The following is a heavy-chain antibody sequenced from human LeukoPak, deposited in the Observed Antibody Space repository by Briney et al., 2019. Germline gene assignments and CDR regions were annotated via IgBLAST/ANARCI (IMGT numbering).Heavy chain of an antibody. CDR2: ISYDGSNK. J-gene: IGHJ6*02. Sequence: GRSLRLSCAASGFTFSSYAMHWVRQAPGKGLEWVAVISYDGSNKYYADSVKGRFTTSRDNSKNTLYLQMNSLRAEDTAVYYCARDWYSSGWSTLMYYYYGMDVWGQGTTVTVSS. D-gene: IGHD6-19*01. V-gene: IGHV3-30*04. CDR3: ARDWYSSGWSTLMYYYYGMDV. CDR1: GFTFSSYA.